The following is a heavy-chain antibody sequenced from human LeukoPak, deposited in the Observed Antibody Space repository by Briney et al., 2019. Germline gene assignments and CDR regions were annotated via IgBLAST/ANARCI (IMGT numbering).Heavy chain of an antibody. D-gene: IGHD3-3*01. J-gene: IGHJ4*02. CDR2: ISGNGGST. V-gene: IGHV3-23*01. Sequence: PGGSLRLSCAASGLTFSTYVMTWVRQAPGKGLEWVSGISGNGGSTYYADSVKGRFTISRDNSKNTLYLQMNSLRAEDTAVYYCAKSSVGTMAYWGQGALVTVSS. CDR3: AKSSVGTMAY. CDR1: GLTFSTYV.